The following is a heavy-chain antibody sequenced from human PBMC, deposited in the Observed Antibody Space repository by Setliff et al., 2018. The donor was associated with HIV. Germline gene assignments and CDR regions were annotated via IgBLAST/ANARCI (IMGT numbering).Heavy chain of an antibody. Sequence: GESLKISCAASGFTFSTYNINWVRQAPGKGLEWVSYISSSSSSIYYADSVRGRFTISRDNAKNSLYLEMNSLRVEDTAVYYCARRGGGSYYHYFDYWGQGTLVTVSS. D-gene: IGHD1-26*01. V-gene: IGHV3-48*01. CDR1: GFTFSTYN. CDR3: ARRGGGSYYHYFDY. J-gene: IGHJ4*02. CDR2: ISSSSSSI.